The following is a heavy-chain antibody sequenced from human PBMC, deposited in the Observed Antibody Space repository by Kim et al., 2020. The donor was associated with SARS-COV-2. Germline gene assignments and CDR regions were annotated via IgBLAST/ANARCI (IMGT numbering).Heavy chain of an antibody. Sequence: ASVKVSCKASGYTFTSYYMHWVRQAPGQGLEWMGIINPSGGSTSYAQKFQGRVTMTRDTSTSTVYMELSSLRSEDTAVYYCARDLRRLKVDRLQFDYWGQGTLVTVSS. D-gene: IGHD4-4*01. J-gene: IGHJ4*02. CDR2: INPSGGST. CDR3: ARDLRRLKVDRLQFDY. CDR1: GYTFTSYY. V-gene: IGHV1-46*01.